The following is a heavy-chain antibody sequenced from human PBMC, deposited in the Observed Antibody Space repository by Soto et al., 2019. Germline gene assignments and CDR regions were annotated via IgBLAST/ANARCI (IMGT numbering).Heavy chain of an antibody. CDR1: GDSISGGASF. D-gene: IGHD2-2*01. J-gene: IGHJ5*02. V-gene: IGHV4-31*01. Sequence: QVQLQESGPGLVKPSETLSLTCTVSGDSISGGASFWSWIRQPPGKGLEWIANVYYSGSSYYNPSLKSQLTISVDTTKNQFSPQLKSMTAADTAVYYCAKLSCTSSTCYFPGWFDPWGQGTLVTVSS. CDR2: VYYSGSS. CDR3: AKLSCTSSTCYFPGWFDP.